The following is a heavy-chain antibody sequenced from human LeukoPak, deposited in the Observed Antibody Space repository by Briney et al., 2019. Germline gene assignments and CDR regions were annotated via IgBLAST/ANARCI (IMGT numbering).Heavy chain of an antibody. J-gene: IGHJ4*02. CDR2: IWYDGSNK. CDR3: ARAEGFPDY. V-gene: IGHV3-33*08. Sequence: GGSLRLSCAASGFTFSSYSMNWVRQAPGKGLEWVAVIWYDGSNKYYADSVKGRFTISRDNSKNTLYLQMNSLRAEDTAVYYCARAEGFPDYWGQGTLVTVSS. CDR1: GFTFSSYS.